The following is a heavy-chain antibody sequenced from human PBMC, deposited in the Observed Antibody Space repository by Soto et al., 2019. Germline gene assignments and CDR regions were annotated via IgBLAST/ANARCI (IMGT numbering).Heavy chain of an antibody. V-gene: IGHV4-59*01. CDR3: ARGYTAMVKYYFDY. Sequence: TVSGGSISSYYWSWIRQPPGKGLEWIGYIYYSGSTNYNPSLKSRVTISVDTSKNQFSLKLSSVTAADTAVYYCARGYTAMVKYYFDYWGQGTLVTVSS. J-gene: IGHJ4*02. D-gene: IGHD5-18*01. CDR2: IYYSGST. CDR1: GGSISSYY.